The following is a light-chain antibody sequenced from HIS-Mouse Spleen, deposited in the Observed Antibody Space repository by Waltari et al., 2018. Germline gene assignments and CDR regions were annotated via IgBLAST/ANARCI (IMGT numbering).Light chain of an antibody. Sequence: SYVLTQPPSVSVAPGKTARITCGGNNIGSKSVHWYQQKPGQAPVLVVYDDSDRPPGIPRRFSGSNSGNTATLTISRVEAGDEADYYCQVWDRSSDHVVFGGGTKLTVL. CDR1: NIGSKS. CDR3: QVWDRSSDHVV. CDR2: DDS. J-gene: IGLJ2*01. V-gene: IGLV3-21*03.